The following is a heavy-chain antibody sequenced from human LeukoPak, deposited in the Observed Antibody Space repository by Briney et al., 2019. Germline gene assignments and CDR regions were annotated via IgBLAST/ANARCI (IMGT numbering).Heavy chain of an antibody. CDR2: IVVGSGNT. D-gene: IGHD6-13*01. Sequence: GTSVKVSCKASGFTFTSSAMQWVRQARGQRLEWIGWIVVGSGNTNYAQKFQERVTITRDMSTSTAYMELSSLRSEDTAAYYCARDATIDYRRAAATPPKEYNWFDPWGQGTLVTVSS. CDR3: ARDATIDYRRAAATPPKEYNWFDP. V-gene: IGHV1-58*02. J-gene: IGHJ5*02. CDR1: GFTFTSSA.